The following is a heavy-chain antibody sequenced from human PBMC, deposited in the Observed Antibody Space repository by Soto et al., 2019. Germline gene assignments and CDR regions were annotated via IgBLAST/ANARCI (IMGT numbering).Heavy chain of an antibody. Sequence: QVQLVESGGGVVQPGRSLRLSCAASGFTFSSYGMHWVRQAPGKGLEWVAVIWYDGSNKYYADSVKGRFTISRDNSKNALYLQMNSLRAEDTAVYYCAKMEDYYDSSGPFDDGGQGTLVTVSS. CDR1: GFTFSSYG. D-gene: IGHD3-22*01. J-gene: IGHJ4*02. CDR3: AKMEDYYDSSGPFDD. CDR2: IWYDGSNK. V-gene: IGHV3-33*06.